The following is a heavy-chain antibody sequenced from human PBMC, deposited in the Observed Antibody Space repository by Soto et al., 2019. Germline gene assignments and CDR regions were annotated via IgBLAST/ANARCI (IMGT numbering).Heavy chain of an antibody. J-gene: IGHJ3*02. Sequence: GGSLRLSCAASGFTFSSYAMHWVRQAPGKGLEWVAVISYDGSNKYYADSVKGRFTISRDNSKNTLYLQMNSLRAEDTAVYYCARDQNKWELLVPGAFDIWGQGTMVTVSS. CDR2: ISYDGSNK. V-gene: IGHV3-30-3*01. CDR1: GFTFSSYA. CDR3: ARDQNKWELLVPGAFDI. D-gene: IGHD1-26*01.